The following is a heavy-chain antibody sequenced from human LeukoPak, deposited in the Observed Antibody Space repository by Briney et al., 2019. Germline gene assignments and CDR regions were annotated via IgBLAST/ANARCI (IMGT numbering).Heavy chain of an antibody. V-gene: IGHV4-59*01. CDR3: ARGAPGGNDYGDY. CDR1: GASISSYY. J-gene: IGHJ4*02. CDR2: IFHSGST. Sequence: SETLSLTCTVSGASISSYYWSWIRQPPGKGLEWIGYIFHSGSTNYNPSLKSRVTISVDTSKNQLPLKLSSVTAADTAVYYCARGAPGGNDYGDYWGQGTLVTVSS.